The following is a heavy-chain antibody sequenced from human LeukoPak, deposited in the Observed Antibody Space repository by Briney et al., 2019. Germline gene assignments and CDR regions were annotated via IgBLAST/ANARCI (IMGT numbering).Heavy chain of an antibody. CDR2: IKRDGSEK. CDR1: GFTFSSYW. CDR3: ARAWGDFDY. V-gene: IGHV3-7*04. J-gene: IGHJ4*02. D-gene: IGHD7-27*01. Sequence: PGGSLRLSCEASGFTFSSYWMAWVRQAPGKGLEWVASIKRDGSEKYYLDSVSGRFTISRDNTKSSLYLEMKSLRVEDTAVYYCARAWGDFDYWGQGTLVSVSS.